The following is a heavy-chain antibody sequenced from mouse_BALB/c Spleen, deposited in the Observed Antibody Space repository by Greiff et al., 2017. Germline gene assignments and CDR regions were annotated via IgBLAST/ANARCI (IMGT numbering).Heavy chain of an antibody. J-gene: IGHJ4*01. Sequence: DVMLVESGGGLVKPGGSLKLSCAASGFAFSSYDMSWVRQTPEKRLEWVAYISSGGGSTYYPDTVKGRFTISRDNAKNTLYLQMSSLKSEDTAMYYCARRLVLDYWGQGTSVTVSS. D-gene: IGHD2-10*02. CDR1: GFAFSSYD. CDR3: ARRLVLDY. CDR2: ISSGGGST. V-gene: IGHV5-12-1*01.